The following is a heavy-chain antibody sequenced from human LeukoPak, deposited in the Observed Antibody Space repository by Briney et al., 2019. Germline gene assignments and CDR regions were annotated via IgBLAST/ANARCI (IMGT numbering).Heavy chain of an antibody. J-gene: IGHJ1*01. CDR1: GFTFSSYW. CDR3: ARDRIVGATGDFQH. V-gene: IGHV3-7*01. CDR2: IKQDGSEK. Sequence: GGSLRLSCAASGFTFSSYWMSWVRQAPGKGLEWVANIKQDGSEKYYVDSVKGRFTISRDNAKNSLYLQMNSLRAEDTAVYYCARDRIVGATGDFQHWGQGTLVTVSS. D-gene: IGHD1-26*01.